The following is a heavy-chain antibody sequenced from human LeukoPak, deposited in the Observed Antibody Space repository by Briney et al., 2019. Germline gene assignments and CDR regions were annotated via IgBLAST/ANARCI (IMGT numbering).Heavy chain of an antibody. V-gene: IGHV3-30*02. CDR1: GFTFSSYG. J-gene: IGHJ4*02. D-gene: IGHD6-19*01. CDR2: IRYDGSNK. CDR3: AKVPKWFREAVAGFGPLGVFDY. Sequence: GGSLRLSCAASGFTFSSYGMHWVRQAPGKGLEWVAFIRYDGSNKYYADSVKGRFTISRDNSKNTLYLQMNSLRAEDTAVYYCAKVPKWFREAVAGFGPLGVFDYWGQGTLVTVSS.